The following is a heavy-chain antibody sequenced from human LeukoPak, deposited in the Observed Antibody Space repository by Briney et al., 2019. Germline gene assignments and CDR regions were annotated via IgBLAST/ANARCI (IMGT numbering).Heavy chain of an antibody. D-gene: IGHD4-17*01. J-gene: IGHJ6*03. CDR3: AREVRDGDYGYYYYYYMDV. V-gene: IGHV3-7*01. Sequence: PGGSLRLSCAASGFTFSSYWMSWVRQAPGKGLEWVANIKQDGSEKYYVDSVKGRFTISRDNAKNSLYLQMNSLRAEDTAVYYCAREVRDGDYGYYYYYYMDVWGKGTTVTVSS. CDR2: IKQDGSEK. CDR1: GFTFSSYW.